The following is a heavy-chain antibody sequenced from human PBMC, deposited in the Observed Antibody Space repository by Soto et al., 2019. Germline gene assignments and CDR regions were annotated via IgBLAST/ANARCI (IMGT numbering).Heavy chain of an antibody. CDR3: VKERSRRSYADS. V-gene: IGHV3-23*01. Sequence: EVQLLESGGGLVQPGGSLRLSCAASGFTFSNYAMSWLRQPPGKGLEWVSAISGSGDRTYYADSVKGRFTSSRDNSKNTLYLQMNSLRAEDSAVYYCVKERSRRSYADSWGQGTLVTVSS. D-gene: IGHD5-18*01. CDR1: GFTFSNYA. CDR2: ISGSGDRT. J-gene: IGHJ4*02.